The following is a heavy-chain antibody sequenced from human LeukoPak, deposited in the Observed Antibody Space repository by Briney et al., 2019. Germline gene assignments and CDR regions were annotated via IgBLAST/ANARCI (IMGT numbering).Heavy chain of an antibody. CDR2: INPNSGGT. J-gene: IGHJ4*02. D-gene: IGHD6-13*01. CDR1: GYTFTGYY. CDR3: ARTIAAAGTGGY. Sequence: GASVTVSCKASGYTFTGYYMHWVRQAPGQGLEWMGWINPNSGGTNYAQKFQGRVTMTRDTSISTAYMELSRLRSDDTAVYYCARTIAAAGTGGYWGQGTLVTVSS. V-gene: IGHV1-2*02.